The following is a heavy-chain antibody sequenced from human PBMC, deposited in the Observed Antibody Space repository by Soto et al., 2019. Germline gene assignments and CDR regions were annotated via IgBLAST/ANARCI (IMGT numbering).Heavy chain of an antibody. V-gene: IGHV5-51*01. D-gene: IGHD5-18*01. J-gene: IGHJ6*02. CDR3: ASGCRGGIVIGDTAMVTDRDCYYGMDV. Sequence: PGESLKISCRGFGYSFTSYWIGWVRQMPEKGLELMGIIYPGDSDTRYSPSFQGQVTISADKSISTAYLQWSSLKASDTAMYYCASGCRGGIVIGDTAMVTDRDCYYGMDVWGQGTTVTVSS. CDR1: GYSFTSYW. CDR2: IYPGDSDT.